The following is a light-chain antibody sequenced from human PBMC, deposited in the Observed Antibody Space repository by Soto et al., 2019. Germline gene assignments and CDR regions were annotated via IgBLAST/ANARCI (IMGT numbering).Light chain of an antibody. J-gene: IGLJ1*01. V-gene: IGLV2-14*01. CDR1: SSDVGGYNY. Sequence: QSALTQPASVSGSPGQSITISCTGTSSDVGGYNYVSWYQQHPGKAPKLMIYEVSKWPSGVSNRFSGSKSGNTASLTISGLQAEDEADYYCFSHRGGDSHVFGTGTKLTVL. CDR3: FSHRGGDSHV. CDR2: EVS.